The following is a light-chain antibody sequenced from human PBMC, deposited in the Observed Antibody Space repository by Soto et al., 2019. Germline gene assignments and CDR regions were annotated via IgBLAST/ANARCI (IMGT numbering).Light chain of an antibody. Sequence: ESVLTQSPATLSLSPGERATLCCRASQSVSSYLAWYQQKPGQAPRLLIYDASNRATGIPARFSGSGSGTDFTLTISSLEPADFGVYYCQQRHNWPITFGQGTRLEI. V-gene: IGKV3-11*01. CDR2: DAS. J-gene: IGKJ5*01. CDR1: QSVSSY. CDR3: QQRHNWPIT.